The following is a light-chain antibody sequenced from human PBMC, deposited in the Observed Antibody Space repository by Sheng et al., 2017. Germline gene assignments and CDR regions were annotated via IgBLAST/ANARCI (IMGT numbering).Light chain of an antibody. CDR2: KAS. Sequence: DIXMTQSPSTLSASVGDRVTITCRASQSISSWLAWYQQKPGKAPKLLIYKASSLESGVPSRFSGSGSGTEFTLTISSLQPDDFATYYCQQYNSYSWTFGQGTKVGNQT. J-gene: IGKJ1*01. V-gene: IGKV1-5*03. CDR1: QSISSW. CDR3: QQYNSYSWT.